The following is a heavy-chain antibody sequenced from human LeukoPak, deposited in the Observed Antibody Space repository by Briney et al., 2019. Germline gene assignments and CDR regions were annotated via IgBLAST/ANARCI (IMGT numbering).Heavy chain of an antibody. V-gene: IGHV3-66*04. D-gene: IGHD6-19*01. CDR3: ARHSSGWYYNWFDP. CDR1: GFIVSSNY. J-gene: IGHJ5*02. Sequence: GGALRLSCAASGFIVSSNYMSWVREAPGKGLEWVSVIYSGGRTYYAASVKGRFTISRDNSKNTLFLQMNSLSAEDTAVYYCARHSSGWYYNWFDPWGQGTLVTVSS. CDR2: IYSGGRT.